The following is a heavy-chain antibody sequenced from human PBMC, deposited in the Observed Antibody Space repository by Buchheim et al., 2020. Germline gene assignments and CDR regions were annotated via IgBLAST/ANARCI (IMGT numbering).Heavy chain of an antibody. J-gene: IGHJ6*02. Sequence: EVQLVESGGGLVQPGGSLRLSCAASGFTFSSYWMSWVRQAPGKGLEWVANIKQDGSEKYYVDSVKGRFTISRDNAKNSQYLQMNSLRAEDTAVYYCARDRDCSGGSCYPPYYYYYGMDVWGQGTT. CDR3: ARDRDCSGGSCYPPYYYYYGMDV. CDR2: IKQDGSEK. V-gene: IGHV3-7*03. D-gene: IGHD2-15*01. CDR1: GFTFSSYW.